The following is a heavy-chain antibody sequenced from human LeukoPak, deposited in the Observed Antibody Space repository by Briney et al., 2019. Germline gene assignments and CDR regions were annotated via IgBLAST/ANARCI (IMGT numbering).Heavy chain of an antibody. Sequence: GVSLKISCKGSGYSFTSYWIGWVRQMPGKGLEWMGIIYPGDSDTRYSPSFQGQVTISADKSISTAYLQWSSLKASDTAMYYCARRPVSSYYDSSGYTYYFDYWGQGTLVTVSS. D-gene: IGHD3-22*01. V-gene: IGHV5-51*01. J-gene: IGHJ4*02. CDR2: IYPGDSDT. CDR1: GYSFTSYW. CDR3: ARRPVSSYYDSSGYTYYFDY.